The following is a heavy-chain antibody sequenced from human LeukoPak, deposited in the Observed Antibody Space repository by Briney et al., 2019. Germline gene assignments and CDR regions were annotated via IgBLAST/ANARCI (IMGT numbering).Heavy chain of an antibody. CDR3: VSCQASTSSCFDY. Sequence: ASVKVSCKASGGTFSSYAISWVRQAPGQGLEWMGRINPNSGDTNYAQKFQGRVTMTRDTSITTVYMELSWLRSDDTAVYFCVSCQASTSSCFDYWGQGTLVTVSS. CDR2: INPNSGDT. J-gene: IGHJ4*02. V-gene: IGHV1-2*06. CDR1: GGTFSSYA. D-gene: IGHD6-6*01.